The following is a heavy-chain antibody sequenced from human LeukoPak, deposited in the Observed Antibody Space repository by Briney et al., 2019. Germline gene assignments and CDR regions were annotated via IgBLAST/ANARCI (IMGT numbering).Heavy chain of an antibody. V-gene: IGHV4-59*01. CDR1: GGSISSYY. CDR2: IYYSGNT. Sequence: SETLSLTCTVSGGSISSYYWTWIRQPPEKGLEWIGNIYYSGNTYYNPSLKSRVTITVDTSKNQFSLNLSSVTAADTAVYYCARYGDSGLRGMDVWGQGTTVTVSS. CDR3: ARYGDSGLRGMDV. J-gene: IGHJ6*02. D-gene: IGHD5-12*01.